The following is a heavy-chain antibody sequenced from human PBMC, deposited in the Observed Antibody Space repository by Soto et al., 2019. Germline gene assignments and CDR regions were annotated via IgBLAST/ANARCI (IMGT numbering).Heavy chain of an antibody. CDR3: TRKTNADS. CDR1: CGSIISYY. J-gene: IGHJ4*02. CDR2: IYYSGST. V-gene: IGHV4-59*12. Sequence: SETLSLTCTFSCGSIISYYWSWIRQPPGKGLEWIGYIYYSGSTNYNPSLKSRFTISRDNAKSSLYLQMDSLRDEDTAVYYCTRKTNADSWGQGTLVTVSS.